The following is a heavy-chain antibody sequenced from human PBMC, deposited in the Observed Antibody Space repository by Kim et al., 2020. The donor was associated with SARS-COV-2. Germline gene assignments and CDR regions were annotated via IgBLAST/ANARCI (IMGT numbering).Heavy chain of an antibody. CDR2: INPNSGGT. CDR3: ARDRGIAGSPLGFDP. D-gene: IGHD6-13*01. CDR1: GYTFTGYY. Sequence: ASVKVSCKASGYTFTGYYMHWVRQAPGQGLEWMGWINPNSGGTNYAQKFQGRVTMTRDTSISTAYMELSRLRSDDTAVYYCARDRGIAGSPLGFDPWGQGTLVTVSS. J-gene: IGHJ5*02. V-gene: IGHV1-2*02.